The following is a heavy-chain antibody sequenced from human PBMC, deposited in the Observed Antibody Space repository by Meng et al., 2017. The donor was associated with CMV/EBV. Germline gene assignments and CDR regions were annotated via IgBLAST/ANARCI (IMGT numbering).Heavy chain of an antibody. CDR3: ARALLVSRSAYSSSSGY. J-gene: IGHJ4*02. D-gene: IGHD6-6*01. CDR2: INPSGGST. Sequence: ASVKVSCKASGYTFTSYYMHWVRQAPGQGLEWMGIINPSGGSTSYAQKFQGRVTMTRDTSTSTVYMELSSLRSEDTAVYYCARALLVSRSAYSSSSGYWGQGTLVTVSS. CDR1: GYTFTSYY. V-gene: IGHV1-46*01.